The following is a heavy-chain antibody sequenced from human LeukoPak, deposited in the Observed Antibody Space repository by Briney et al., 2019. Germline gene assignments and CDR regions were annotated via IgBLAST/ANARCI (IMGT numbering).Heavy chain of an antibody. J-gene: IGHJ4*02. CDR1: GFTFSSYS. Sequence: GGSLRLSCAASGFTFSSYSMNWVRQAPGKGLEWVSSISSSSYIYYADSVKGRFTISRDNAKNTLNLQMNSLRAEDTAVYYCARVGITMVRGVIEYFDYWGQGTLVTVSS. V-gene: IGHV3-21*01. CDR2: ISSSSYI. CDR3: ARVGITMVRGVIEYFDY. D-gene: IGHD3-10*01.